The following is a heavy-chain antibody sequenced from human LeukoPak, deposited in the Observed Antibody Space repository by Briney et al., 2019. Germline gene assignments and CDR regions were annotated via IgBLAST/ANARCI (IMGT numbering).Heavy chain of an antibody. Sequence: PSGTLSLTCAVSGGSISSGDYYWSWIRQPPGKGLEWIGYIYYSGSTYYNPSLKSRVTISVDTSKNQFSLKLSSVTATDPAVYYCARDLPPGFSPHKSDAFDIWGQGTMVTVSS. CDR3: ARDLPPGFSPHKSDAFDI. CDR1: GGSISSGDYY. V-gene: IGHV4-30-4*01. CDR2: IYYSGST. D-gene: IGHD3-10*01. J-gene: IGHJ3*02.